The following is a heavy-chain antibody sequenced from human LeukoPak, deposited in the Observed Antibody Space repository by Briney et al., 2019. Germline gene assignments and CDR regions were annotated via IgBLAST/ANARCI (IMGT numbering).Heavy chain of an antibody. CDR3: ARHRPQHGGTYFDY. CDR1: RFTFSDHY. J-gene: IGHJ4*02. D-gene: IGHD3-16*01. Sequence: PGGSLRLSCATSRFTFSDHYMDWVRQAPGKGLEWIGYIYYSGSTNYNPSLKSRVTISVDTSKNQLSLKLSSVTAADTAVYYCARHRPQHGGTYFDYWGQGTLVTVSS. V-gene: IGHV4-59*08. CDR2: IYYSGST.